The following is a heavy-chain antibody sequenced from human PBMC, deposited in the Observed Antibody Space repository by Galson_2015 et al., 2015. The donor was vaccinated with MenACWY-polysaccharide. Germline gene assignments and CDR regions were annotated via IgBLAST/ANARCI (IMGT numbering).Heavy chain of an antibody. V-gene: IGHV3-33*01. CDR3: ARALRGITVDD. J-gene: IGHJ4*02. Sequence: SLRLSCAASGFNFNNHGMHWVRQAPGKGLEWVALIWYDGSKEYYAGSVKGRFTISKDNSKNTVYLRMNSLRAEDTAVYYCARALRGITVDDWGQGTLVAVSS. CDR1: GFNFNNHG. D-gene: IGHD3-10*01. CDR2: IWYDGSKE.